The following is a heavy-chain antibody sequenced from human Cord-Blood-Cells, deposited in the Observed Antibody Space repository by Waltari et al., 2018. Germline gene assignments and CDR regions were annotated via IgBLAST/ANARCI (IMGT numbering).Heavy chain of an antibody. V-gene: IGHV1-69*01. CDR1: GGTFSSYA. D-gene: IGHD6-13*01. J-gene: IGHJ3*02. Sequence: QVQLVQSGAEVKKPGSSVKVSCKASGGTFSSYAISWVRQAPGQGLEWMGGIIPIFGTANYAQKFQGRVTITADESTSTAYMELSSLRSEDTAVYYCATGLGSRGIAAAGDAFDIWGQGTIVTVSS. CDR2: IIPIFGTA. CDR3: ATGLGSRGIAAAGDAFDI.